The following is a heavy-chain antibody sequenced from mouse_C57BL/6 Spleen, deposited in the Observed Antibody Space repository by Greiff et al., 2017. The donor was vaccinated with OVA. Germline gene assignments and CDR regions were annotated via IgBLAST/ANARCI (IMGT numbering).Heavy chain of an antibody. D-gene: IGHD2-3*01. CDR1: GYTFTSYW. Sequence: QVHVKQPGAELVKPGASVKLSCKASGYTFTSYWMHWVKQRPGRGLEWIGRIDPNSGGTKYNEKFKSKATLTVDKPSSTAYMQLSSLTSEDSAVYYCARSLYDGYPYYYAMDYWGQGTSVTVSS. V-gene: IGHV1-72*01. CDR3: ARSLYDGYPYYYAMDY. J-gene: IGHJ4*01. CDR2: IDPNSGGT.